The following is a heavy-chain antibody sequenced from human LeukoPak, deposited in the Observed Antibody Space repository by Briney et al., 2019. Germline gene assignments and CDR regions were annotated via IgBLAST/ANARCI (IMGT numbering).Heavy chain of an antibody. CDR1: GASISSYY. CDR2: IYTSGST. CDR3: ARLRVAVAGTVGYYYYYYMDV. J-gene: IGHJ6*03. Sequence: NPSETLSLTCTAPGASISSYYWSWIRQPPGKGLEWIGYIYTSGSTNYNPSLKSRGTISVDTSKNQFSLKLSSVTAADTAVYYCARLRVAVAGTVGYYYYYYMDVWGKGTTVTVSS. D-gene: IGHD6-19*01. V-gene: IGHV4-4*09.